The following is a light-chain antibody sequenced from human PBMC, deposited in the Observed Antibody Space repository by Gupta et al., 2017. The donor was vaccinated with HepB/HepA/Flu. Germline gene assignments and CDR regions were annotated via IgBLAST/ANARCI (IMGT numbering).Light chain of an antibody. CDR2: DVS. CDR1: SGDVGAYNY. Sequence: QSALTQPASVSGSPGQSITIPCTGTSGDVGAYNYVSWYQQYPGKAPKVIIYDVSARPSVVSYRFSGSKSGNTTSLTISGLQAEDDADYYCCSYRSSNTLFVFGTGTKVTVL. CDR3: CSYRSSNTLFV. V-gene: IGLV2-14*03. J-gene: IGLJ1*01.